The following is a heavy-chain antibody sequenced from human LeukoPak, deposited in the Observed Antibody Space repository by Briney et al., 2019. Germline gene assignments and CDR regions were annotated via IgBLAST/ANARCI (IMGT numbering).Heavy chain of an antibody. J-gene: IGHJ4*02. CDR3: ARLYGDYVAY. D-gene: IGHD4-17*01. Sequence: PPETLSLTCAVYGGSFSGYYWSWIRQPPGKGLEWIGEINHSGSTNYNPTLKSRVTISVDTSKNQFSLKLSSVTAADTAVYYCARLYGDYVAYWGQGTLVTVSS. CDR1: GGSFSGYY. V-gene: IGHV4-34*01. CDR2: INHSGST.